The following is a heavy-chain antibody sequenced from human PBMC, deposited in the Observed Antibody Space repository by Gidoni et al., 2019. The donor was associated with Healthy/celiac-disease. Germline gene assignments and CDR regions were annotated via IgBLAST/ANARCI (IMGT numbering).Heavy chain of an antibody. CDR1: GFSLSNARMG. J-gene: IGHJ3*02. CDR2: IFSNDEK. CDR3: AQTIGYCSGGSCQAGAFDI. Sequence: QVTLKASGPVLVKPTETLTLTCTVSGFSLSNARMGVSWIRQPPGKALEWLAHIFSNDEKSYSTSLKSRLTISKDTSKSQVVLTMTNMDPVDTATYYCAQTIGYCSGGSCQAGAFDIWGQGTMVTVSS. V-gene: IGHV2-26*01. D-gene: IGHD2-15*01.